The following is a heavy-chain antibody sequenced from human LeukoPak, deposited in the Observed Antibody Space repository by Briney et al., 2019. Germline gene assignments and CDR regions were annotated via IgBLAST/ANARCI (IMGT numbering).Heavy chain of an antibody. V-gene: IGHV6-1*01. D-gene: IGHD3-16*01. CDR2: TYYRSKWYN. CDR3: ARSYNCFDP. CDR1: GDSVSSNSAV. Sequence: SQTLSLTCAISGDSVSSNSAVWNWIRQSPSRGLEWLGRTYYRSKWYNDYAVSVKSRITINPDTSMNQLSLQLNSVTPEDTAVYYCARSYNCFDPWGQGTLVTVSS. J-gene: IGHJ5*02.